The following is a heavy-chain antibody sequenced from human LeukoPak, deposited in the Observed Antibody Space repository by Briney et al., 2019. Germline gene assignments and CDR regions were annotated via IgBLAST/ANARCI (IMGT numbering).Heavy chain of an antibody. CDR2: IYYTGNT. D-gene: IGHD5-24*01. Sequence: SETLSLTCTVSGDSISRNTYYWGWIRQPPGKGMEWIGTIYYTGNTYYNPSLKSRVTISVDTSKNQFSLKLTSVTAADTAVYYCARHGTLEMASSPDFDYWGQGTLDPVSS. CDR3: ARHGTLEMASSPDFDY. J-gene: IGHJ4*02. V-gene: IGHV4-39*01. CDR1: GDSISRNTYY.